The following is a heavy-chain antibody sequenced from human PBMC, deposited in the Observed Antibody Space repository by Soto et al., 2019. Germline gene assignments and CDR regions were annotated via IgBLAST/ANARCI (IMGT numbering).Heavy chain of an antibody. J-gene: IGHJ4*02. CDR3: ETHQVEMATITAGEIFDY. V-gene: IGHV5-10-1*01. D-gene: IGHD5-12*01. CDR2: IDPSDSYT. CDR1: GYSFTSYW. Sequence: PGVSLKISCKGSGYSFTSYWISWVRQMPGKGLEWMGRIDPSDSYTNYSPSFQGHVTISADKSISTAYLQWSSLKASDTAMYYCETHQVEMATITAGEIFDYWGQGTLVTVSS.